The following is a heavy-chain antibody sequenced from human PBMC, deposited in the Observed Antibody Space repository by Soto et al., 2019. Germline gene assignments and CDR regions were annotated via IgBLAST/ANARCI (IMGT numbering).Heavy chain of an antibody. CDR3: ARGGGDSSSSRWFDP. J-gene: IGHJ5*02. D-gene: IGHD6-6*01. Sequence: SETLSLTCAVYGGSFSGYYWSWIRQPPGKGLEWIGEINHSGSTNYNPSLKSRVTISVDTSKNQFSLKLSSVTAADTAVYYCARGGGDSSSSRWFDPWGQGTLVTVSS. CDR1: GGSFSGYY. CDR2: INHSGST. V-gene: IGHV4-34*01.